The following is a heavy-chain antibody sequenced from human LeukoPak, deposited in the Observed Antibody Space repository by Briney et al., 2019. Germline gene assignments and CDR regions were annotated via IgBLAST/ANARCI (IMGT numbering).Heavy chain of an antibody. D-gene: IGHD3-10*01. CDR2: INPNSGGT. CDR1: GYTFTGYC. CDR3: ARDHPYYYGSGSYSFYMDV. J-gene: IGHJ6*03. V-gene: IGHV1-2*02. Sequence: ASVKVSCKASGYTFTGYCMHWVRQPPGQGLEWMGWINPNSGGTNCAQKFQGRGTMTRDTSISTAYMELSRLRSDNTAVYYSARDHPYYYGSGSYSFYMDVWGKGTPVTVSS.